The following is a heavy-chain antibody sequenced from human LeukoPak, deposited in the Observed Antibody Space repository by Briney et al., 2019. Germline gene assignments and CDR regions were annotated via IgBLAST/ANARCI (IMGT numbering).Heavy chain of an antibody. Sequence: GGSLRLSCAASGFTFSNYWMHWVRQAPGKGLEWVSSITLSGTYMFYEDSVKGRFTISRDNAKNSLFLQMNSLRGEDTAVYYCARDLYSGYDVPELGISGNWFDPWGQGTLVTASS. CDR2: ITLSGTYM. CDR3: ARDLYSGYDVPELGISGNWFDP. V-gene: IGHV3-21*01. CDR1: GFTFSNYW. D-gene: IGHD5-12*01. J-gene: IGHJ5*02.